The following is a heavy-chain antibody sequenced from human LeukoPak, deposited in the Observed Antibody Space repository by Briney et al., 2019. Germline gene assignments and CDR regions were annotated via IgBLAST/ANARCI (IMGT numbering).Heavy chain of an antibody. J-gene: IGHJ4*03. V-gene: IGHV1-24*01. CDR3: ATGVGLASLLFDY. CDR1: GYTLTELS. D-gene: IGHD2/OR15-2a*01. CDR2: FDAEDGET. Sequence: ASVKVSCKVSGYTLTELSMHWVRQAPGEGLEWRGGFDAEDGETIYAQKFQGRVTMTEDTSTDKAYVELSSLTSEDTAVYYCATGVGLASLLFDYWGKGTTVTISS.